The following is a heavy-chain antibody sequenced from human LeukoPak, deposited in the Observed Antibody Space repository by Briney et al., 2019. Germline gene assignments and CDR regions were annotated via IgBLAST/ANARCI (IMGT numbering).Heavy chain of an antibody. CDR3: ARDSKYHVSGRISFDY. CDR1: GVSVSSAGYY. V-gene: IGHV4-61*08. D-gene: IGHD3-10*01. J-gene: IGHJ4*02. Sequence: SETLSLTCTVSGVSVSSAGYYWSWIRQPPGRGLEWIGYIYYSGSTNYNPSLRSRVTISLDTSKNQFSLKLSSVTAADTAVYFCARDSKYHVSGRISFDYWGQGTLVTVSS. CDR2: IYYSGST.